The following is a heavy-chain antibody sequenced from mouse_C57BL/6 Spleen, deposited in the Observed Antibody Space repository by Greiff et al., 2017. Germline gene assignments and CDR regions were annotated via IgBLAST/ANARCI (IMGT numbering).Heavy chain of an antibody. CDR1: GYAFSSYW. Sequence: QVQLQQSGAELVKPGASVKISCKASGYAFSSYWMNWVKQRPGQGLEWIGQIYPGDGDTNYNGKFKGKATLTADKSSSTAYMQLSSLTSEDSAVYFCARRNDYGGYYFDYWGQGTTLTVSS. J-gene: IGHJ2*01. CDR3: ARRNDYGGYYFDY. CDR2: IYPGDGDT. V-gene: IGHV1-80*01. D-gene: IGHD2-4*01.